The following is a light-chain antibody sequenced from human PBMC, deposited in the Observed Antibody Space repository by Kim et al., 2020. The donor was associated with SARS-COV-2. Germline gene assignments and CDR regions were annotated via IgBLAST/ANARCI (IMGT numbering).Light chain of an antibody. CDR3: ATHDESQVV. CDR1: ISNIGSNT. J-gene: IGLJ3*02. Sequence: TPGQRVTIFCSGSISNIGSNTVTWYQQRPGAAPKLLIYGDDLRPPRVPDRFSGSKSGTSASLAISGLQSEDEADYYCATHDESQVVFGGGTKLTVL. CDR2: GDD. V-gene: IGLV1-44*01.